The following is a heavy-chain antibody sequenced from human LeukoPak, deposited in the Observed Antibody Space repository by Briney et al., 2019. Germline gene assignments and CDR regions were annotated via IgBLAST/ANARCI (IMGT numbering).Heavy chain of an antibody. J-gene: IGHJ6*02. CDR2: ISGSDGST. CDR3: AKSRVDTNLITRGLDV. D-gene: IGHD5-18*01. V-gene: IGHV3-23*01. CDR1: GLTFSNYA. Sequence: GGSVRLSCAASGLTFSNYAMTWVRQAPGKGLEWVSTISGSDGSTYYADSVKGRFSISRDNSKNTLYLQMNSLRAEDTAVYYCAKSRVDTNLITRGLDVWGQGTTVTVSS.